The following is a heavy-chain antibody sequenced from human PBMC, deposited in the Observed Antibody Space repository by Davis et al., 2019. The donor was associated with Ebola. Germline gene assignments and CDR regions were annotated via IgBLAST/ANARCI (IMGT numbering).Heavy chain of an antibody. CDR1: GFTFNRYL. D-gene: IGHD3-16*01. J-gene: IGHJ4*02. CDR3: VRAPTFGWGPDY. Sequence: PGGSLRLSCAASGFTFNRYLMTWVRQAPGKGLECVATIKHDGSETYYVDSVRGRFTISRDNSENTLDLQLSSLGAEDTAVYYCVRAPTFGWGPDYWGQGTLVTVSS. CDR2: IKHDGSET. V-gene: IGHV3-7*01.